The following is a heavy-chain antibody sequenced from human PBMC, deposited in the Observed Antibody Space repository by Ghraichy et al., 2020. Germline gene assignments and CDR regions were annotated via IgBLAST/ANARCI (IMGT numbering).Heavy chain of an antibody. CDR2: IIPIFGTA. Sequence: SVKVSCKASGGTFSSYAISWVRQAPGQGLEWMGGIIPIFGTANYAQKFQGRVTITADKSTSTAYMELSSLRSEDTAVYYCARDRGYCSSTSCAPTLVELEPQYYYYGMDVWGQGTTVTVSS. D-gene: IGHD2-2*01. CDR1: GGTFSSYA. V-gene: IGHV1-69*06. CDR3: ARDRGYCSSTSCAPTLVELEPQYYYYGMDV. J-gene: IGHJ6*02.